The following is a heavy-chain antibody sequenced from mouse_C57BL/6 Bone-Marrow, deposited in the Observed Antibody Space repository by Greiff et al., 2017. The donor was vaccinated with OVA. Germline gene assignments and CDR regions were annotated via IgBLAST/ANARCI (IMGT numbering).Heavy chain of an antibody. Sequence: VQLQQSGPGLVQPSQSLSITCTVSGFSLTSYGVHWVRQSPGEGLEWLGVIWSGGSTDYNAAFISSMSISKDNSKSQVFFKMNSLQADDTAIYYCASLYYGSSHGAMDYWGQGTSVTVSA. D-gene: IGHD1-1*01. CDR3: ASLYYGSSHGAMDY. V-gene: IGHV2-2*01. CDR2: IWSGGST. J-gene: IGHJ4*01. CDR1: GFSLTSYG.